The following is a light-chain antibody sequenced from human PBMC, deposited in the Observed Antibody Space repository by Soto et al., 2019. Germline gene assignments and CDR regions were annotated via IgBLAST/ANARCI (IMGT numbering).Light chain of an antibody. CDR3: LLSYGGAYV. J-gene: IGLJ1*01. V-gene: IGLV7-46*01. CDR1: TGAVTSSHY. CDR2: DTS. Sequence: QAVVTQAPSLTVSPVGTVTLTCGSSTGAVTSSHYPYWFQQKPGQAPRTLIYDTSNTHSWAPARFSGSLLGGKAALTLSGAQPEDDADYYCLLSYGGAYVFGTGTKLTVL.